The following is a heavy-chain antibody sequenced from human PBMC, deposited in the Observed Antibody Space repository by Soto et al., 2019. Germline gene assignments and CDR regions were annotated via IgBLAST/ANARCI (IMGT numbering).Heavy chain of an antibody. J-gene: IGHJ4*02. CDR3: ARHRRTTVAKFYFDS. D-gene: IGHD4-4*01. V-gene: IGHV4-39*01. Sequence: SETLSLTCSVSGGSITSNANYWARFRQPRGRRLEWIGSIYYDGSTYYNPWLKYRATISADTSKNQFSLKVSSVTAADTAVYYCARHRRTTVAKFYFDSWGQGALVTVSS. CDR1: GGSITSNANY. CDR2: IYYDGST.